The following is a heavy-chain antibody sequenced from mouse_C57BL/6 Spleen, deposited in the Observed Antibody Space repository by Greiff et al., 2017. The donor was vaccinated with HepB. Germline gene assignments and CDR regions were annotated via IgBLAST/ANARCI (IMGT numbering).Heavy chain of an antibody. CDR2: IYPGDGDT. Sequence: VQLQQSGPELVKPGASVKISCKASGYAFSSSWMNWVKQRPGKGLEWIGRIYPGDGDTNYNGKFKGKATLTADKSSSTAYMQLSSLTSEDSAVYFCARNYYSNSLTFDYWGQGTTLTVSS. D-gene: IGHD2-5*01. CDR1: GYAFSSSW. CDR3: ARNYYSNSLTFDY. V-gene: IGHV1-82*01. J-gene: IGHJ2*01.